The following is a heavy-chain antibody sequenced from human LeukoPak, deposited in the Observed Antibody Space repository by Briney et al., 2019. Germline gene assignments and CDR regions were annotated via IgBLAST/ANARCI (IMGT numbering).Heavy chain of an antibody. D-gene: IGHD2-2*02. V-gene: IGHV3-64D*06. CDR3: VKDWGCSSTSCYRSFDY. CDR2: ISRMERSK. CDR1: GFTFSDNS. Sequence: GRSLRLSSSVSGFTFSDNSMQWVSQPPGKGLEYVAAISRMERSKHSEHSLRGSFTISRDNSKNTLYLQMSSLRAEDTAVYYCVKDWGCSSTSCYRSFDYWGQGTLVTVSS. J-gene: IGHJ4*02.